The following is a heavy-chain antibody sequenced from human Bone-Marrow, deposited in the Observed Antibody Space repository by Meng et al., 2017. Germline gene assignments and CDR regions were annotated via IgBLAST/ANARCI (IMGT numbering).Heavy chain of an antibody. CDR1: GFRFNDAW. CDR3: STFYCSDGTCSQHF. CDR2: IKSKGHGETT. D-gene: IGHD2-15*01. Sequence: GGSLRLSCAASGFRFNDAWMSWVRLAPGKGLEWVGRIKSKGHGETTDYAAPVKGRFTISRDDSKNTVYLQMSSLKTEDTAVYYCSTFYCSDGTCSQHFWGQGTLVTVSS. V-gene: IGHV3-15*01. J-gene: IGHJ4*02.